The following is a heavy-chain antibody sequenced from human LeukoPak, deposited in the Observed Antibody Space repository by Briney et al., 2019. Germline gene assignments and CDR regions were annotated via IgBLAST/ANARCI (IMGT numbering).Heavy chain of an antibody. D-gene: IGHD4-17*01. CDR1: GYTFTSYD. J-gene: IGHJ6*02. V-gene: IGHV1-8*01. CDR3: ARVEVFDTVTTRYYYYGMDV. CDR2: MNPNSGNT. Sequence: GASVKVSCKASGYTFTSYDINWVRQATGQGLEWMGWMNPNSGNTGYAQKFQGRVTMTRNTSISTAYMELSSPRSEDTAVYYCARVEVFDTVTTRYYYYGMDVWGQGTTVTVSS.